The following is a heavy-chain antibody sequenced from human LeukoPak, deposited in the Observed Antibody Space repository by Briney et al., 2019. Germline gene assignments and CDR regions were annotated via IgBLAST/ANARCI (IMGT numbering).Heavy chain of an antibody. D-gene: IGHD1-26*01. CDR2: IYTSGST. J-gene: IGHJ4*02. CDR1: GGSISSYY. V-gene: IGHV4-4*09. CDR3: ARLGKRVGMGVDC. Sequence: SETLSLTCTVSGGSISSYYWSWIRQPPGKGLEWIGYIYTSGSTNYNPSLKSRVTISVDTSKNQFSLKLSSVTAADTAVYYCARLGKRVGMGVDCWGQGTLVTLSS.